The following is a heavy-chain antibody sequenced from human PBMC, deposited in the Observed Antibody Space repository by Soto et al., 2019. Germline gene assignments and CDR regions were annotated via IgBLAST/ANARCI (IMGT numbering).Heavy chain of an antibody. V-gene: IGHV3-15*01. CDR3: TTDGGIAVRPLFDY. D-gene: IGHD6-6*01. CDR2: IKSKTDGGTT. CDR1: GFTFTKAW. J-gene: IGHJ4*02. Sequence: EVQVVESGGDLVKSGGSLRLSCSASGFTFTKAWLGWVRLAPGKGLEWVGRIKSKTDGGTTDYAAPVRGRFTISRDDSKNTVYLQMSSLKTEDTAVYYCTTDGGIAVRPLFDYWGQGTLVTVSP.